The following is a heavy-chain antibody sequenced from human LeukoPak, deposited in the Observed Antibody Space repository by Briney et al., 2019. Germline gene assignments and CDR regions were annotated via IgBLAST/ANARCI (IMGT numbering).Heavy chain of an antibody. CDR3: ARQGGTLIAVVKVALDV. J-gene: IGHJ3*01. CDR2: INPNSGGT. Sequence: ASVKVSCKASGYSFTAFYIHWVRQAPGQGLEWMGWINPNSGGTNYAQKFQGRVTMTRDTSITTAYMELSSLRADDTAVYYCARQGGTLIAVVKVALDVWGQGTMVTVSS. D-gene: IGHD3-22*01. V-gene: IGHV1-2*02. CDR1: GYSFTAFY.